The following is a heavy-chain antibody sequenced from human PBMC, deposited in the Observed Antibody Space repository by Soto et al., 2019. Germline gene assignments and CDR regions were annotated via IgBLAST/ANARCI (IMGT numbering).Heavy chain of an antibody. V-gene: IGHV1-2*04. CDR3: ARGDSTDCSNGVCSFFYNHDMDV. CDR1: GYSFTVYH. Sequence: GASVKVSCKASGYSFTVYHIHWVRQAPGQGLEWLGRINPKSGGTSTAQKFQGWVTMTTDTSISTASMELTRLTSDDTAIYYCARGDSTDCSNGVCSFFYNHDMDVWGKGPTVTVSS. D-gene: IGHD2-8*01. CDR2: INPKSGGT. J-gene: IGHJ6*04.